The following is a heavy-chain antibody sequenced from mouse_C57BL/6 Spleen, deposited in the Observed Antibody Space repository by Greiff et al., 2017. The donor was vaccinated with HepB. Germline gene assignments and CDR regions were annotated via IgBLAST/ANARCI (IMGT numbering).Heavy chain of an antibody. D-gene: IGHD2-4*01. V-gene: IGHV1-26*01. CDR2: INPNNGGT. J-gene: IGHJ3*01. CDR3: ARQNSIYYDYDGFAY. Sequence: EVQLQQSGPELVKPGASVKISCKASGYTFTDYYMNWVKQSHGKSLEWIGDINPNNGGTSYNQKFKGKATLTVDNSSSTAYMELRSLTSEDSAVYYCARQNSIYYDYDGFAYWGQGTLVTVSA. CDR1: GYTFTDYY.